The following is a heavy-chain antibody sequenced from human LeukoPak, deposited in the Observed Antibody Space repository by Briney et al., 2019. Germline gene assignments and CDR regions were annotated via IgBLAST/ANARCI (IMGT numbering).Heavy chain of an antibody. D-gene: IGHD3-9*01. J-gene: IGHJ4*02. V-gene: IGHV3-30-3*01. CDR3: ATLYFGSTDY. CDR1: GFTFSSYA. CDR2: ISYDGSNK. Sequence: PGGSLRLSCAASGFTFSSYAMHGVPQAPGKGLEWGAVISYDGSNKYYADSVKGRFTISRDNSKNTLYLQMNSLRAEDTAVYYCATLYFGSTDYLGRGTLVTVSS.